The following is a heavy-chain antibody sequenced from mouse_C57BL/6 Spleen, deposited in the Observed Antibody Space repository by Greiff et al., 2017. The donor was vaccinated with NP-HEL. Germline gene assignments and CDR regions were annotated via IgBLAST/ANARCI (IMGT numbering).Heavy chain of an antibody. J-gene: IGHJ3*01. CDR3: ARPYYGSSRWFAY. Sequence: VQLKESGAELVKPGASVKISCKASGYAFSSYWMHWVKQRPGKGLEWIGQIYPGGGDTNYNGKFKGKATLTADKSSSTAYMQLSSLTSEDSAVDVCARPYYGSSRWFAYWGQGTLVTVSA. CDR2: IYPGGGDT. V-gene: IGHV1-80*01. CDR1: GYAFSSYW. D-gene: IGHD1-1*01.